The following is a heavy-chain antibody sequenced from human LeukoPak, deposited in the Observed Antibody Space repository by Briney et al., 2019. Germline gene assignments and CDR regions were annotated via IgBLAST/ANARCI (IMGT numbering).Heavy chain of an antibody. J-gene: IGHJ4*02. Sequence: SETLSLTCTVSGGSISSYYWGWIRQPPGKGLEWIGSMYYSGSTYYNPSLKSRVTISINTSKNQFSLKLSSVTAADTAVYYCARAGGSGLIDYWGQGTLVTVSS. CDR2: MYYSGST. D-gene: IGHD6-19*01. CDR1: GGSISSYY. V-gene: IGHV4-39*07. CDR3: ARAGGSGLIDY.